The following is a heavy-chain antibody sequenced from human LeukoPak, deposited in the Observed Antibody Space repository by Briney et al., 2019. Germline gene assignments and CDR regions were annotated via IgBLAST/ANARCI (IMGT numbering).Heavy chain of an antibody. CDR3: ARAKFSAYTGNPGARKSSYDMDV. V-gene: IGHV3-7*01. CDR2: IRQDGTET. J-gene: IGHJ6*03. Sequence: GGSLRLSCEASGFSFSDYWMGWVRQAPGKGLEWVANIRQDGTETYYVDSMKGRFTISRDNAKKSLNLQLNSLRAEDTAVYYCARAKFSAYTGNPGARKSSYDMDVWGKGTTVTVSS. D-gene: IGHD1-26*01. CDR1: GFSFSDYW.